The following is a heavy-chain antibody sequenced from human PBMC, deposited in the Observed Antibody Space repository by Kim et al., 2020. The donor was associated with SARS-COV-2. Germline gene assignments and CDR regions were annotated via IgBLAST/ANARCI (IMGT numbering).Heavy chain of an antibody. Sequence: FPQKFQGRVFMTRDTSISTAYMELNSLRYDDTAVYYCARNGYSGSYSFDYWGQGTLVTVSS. V-gene: IGHV1-2*02. CDR3: ARNGYSGSYSFDY. J-gene: IGHJ4*02. D-gene: IGHD1-26*01.